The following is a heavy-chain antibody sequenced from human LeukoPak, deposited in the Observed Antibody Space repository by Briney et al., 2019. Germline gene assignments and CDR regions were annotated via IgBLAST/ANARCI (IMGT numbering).Heavy chain of an antibody. CDR2: IYYSGST. D-gene: IGHD3-16*01. CDR1: GGSVSSYY. J-gene: IGHJ4*02. Sequence: SETLSLTCTVSGGSVSSYYWSWIRQPPGKGLEWIGYIYYSGSTNYNPSLKSRVTISVDTSKNQFSLKLSSVTAADTAVYYCANYGPFGPFDYWGQGTLVTVSS. CDR3: ANYGPFGPFDY. V-gene: IGHV4-59*08.